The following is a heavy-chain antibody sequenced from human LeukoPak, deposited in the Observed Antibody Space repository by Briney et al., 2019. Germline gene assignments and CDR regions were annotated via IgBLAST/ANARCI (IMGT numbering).Heavy chain of an antibody. J-gene: IGHJ4*02. CDR2: INSDGSST. CDR3: ARARFDFWSGYYYLDY. V-gene: IGHV3-74*01. CDR1: GFTFSSYW. Sequence: PGGSLRLSCAASGFTFSSYWMHWVRQAPGKGLVLVSRINSDGSSTSYADSVKGRFTISRDNAKNTLYLQMNSLRAEDTAVYYCARARFDFWSGYYYLDYWGQGTLVTVSS. D-gene: IGHD3-3*01.